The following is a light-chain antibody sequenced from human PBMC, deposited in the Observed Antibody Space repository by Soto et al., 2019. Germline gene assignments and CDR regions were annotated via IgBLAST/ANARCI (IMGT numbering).Light chain of an antibody. J-gene: IGLJ3*02. CDR1: NIGSKN. V-gene: IGLV3-9*01. CDR2: RDS. CDR3: QVWDSSTARV. Sequence: SYELTQPRSVSVALGQTARITCGGNNIGSKNVHWYQQKPGQAPVLVIYRDSNRPSGIPERFSGSNSGNTATLTIRRTQAGDEADYYCQVWDSSTARVFGGGTKLTVL.